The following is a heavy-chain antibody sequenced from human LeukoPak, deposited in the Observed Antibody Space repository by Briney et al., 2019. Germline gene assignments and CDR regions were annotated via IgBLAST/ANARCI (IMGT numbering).Heavy chain of an antibody. J-gene: IGHJ4*02. CDR2: IYYSGST. Sequence: SETLSLTCTVSGYSINSGYYWGWIRQPPGKGLEWIGYIYYSGSTNYNPSLKSRVTISVDTSKNQFSLKLSSVTAADTAVYYCARDVVAAAGTWDYWGQGTLVTVSS. V-gene: IGHV4-61*01. CDR1: GYSINSGYY. CDR3: ARDVVAAAGTWDY. D-gene: IGHD6-13*01.